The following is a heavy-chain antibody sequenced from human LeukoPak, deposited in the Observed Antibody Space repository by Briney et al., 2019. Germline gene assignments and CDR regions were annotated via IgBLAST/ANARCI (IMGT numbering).Heavy chain of an antibody. J-gene: IGHJ4*02. CDR3: ARRTADRIFDY. D-gene: IGHD1-1*01. V-gene: IGHV4-39*01. CDR1: GGSIISSTYY. CDR2: VYYSGST. Sequence: SETLSLTCTVSGGSIISSTYYWGWIRQPPGKGLEWMGNVYYSGSTYYNPSLKSRVTISVDTSKNQFSLKLSSVTAADTAVYYCARRTADRIFDYWGQGTLVTVSS.